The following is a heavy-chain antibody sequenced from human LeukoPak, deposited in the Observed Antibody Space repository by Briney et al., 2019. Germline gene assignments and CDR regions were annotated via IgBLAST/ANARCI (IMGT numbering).Heavy chain of an antibody. Sequence: GGSLRLSCAASGFTFSSYAMTWVRQAPGKGLEWVSVIIASGSSTYYADSVKGRFTISRDNSKNTLYLQMNSLRAEDTAVYYCAKDQAWLRFDYWGQGTLVTVSS. J-gene: IGHJ4*02. D-gene: IGHD5-12*01. CDR1: GFTFSSYA. CDR3: AKDQAWLRFDY. V-gene: IGHV3-23*01. CDR2: IIASGSST.